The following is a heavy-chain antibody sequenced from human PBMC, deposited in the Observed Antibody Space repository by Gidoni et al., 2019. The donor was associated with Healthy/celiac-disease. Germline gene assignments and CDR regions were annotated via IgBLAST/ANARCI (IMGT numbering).Heavy chain of an antibody. CDR1: GFTVSNAW. CDR2: IKSKTDGGTT. Sequence: EVQRVESGGGLVKPGGSRRISWAAAGFTVSNAWMSWVRQATGKGLEWVGRIKSKTDGGTTDYAAPVKGRFTISRDDSKNTLYLQMNSLKTEDTAVYYCTTRTRALPATGYGMDVWGQGTPVTVSS. J-gene: IGHJ6*02. CDR3: TTRTRALPATGYGMDV. V-gene: IGHV3-15*01. D-gene: IGHD2-2*01.